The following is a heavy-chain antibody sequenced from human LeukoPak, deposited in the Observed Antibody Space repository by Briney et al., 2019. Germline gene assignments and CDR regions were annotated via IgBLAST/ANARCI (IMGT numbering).Heavy chain of an antibody. Sequence: GGSLRLSCAASGFTFSSYEMSWVRQAPGKGLEWVSYISSSGSTIYYADSVKGRFTISRDNAKNSLYLQMNSLRAEDTAVYYCASLMLGYCSSTSCTSLNYWGQGTLVTVSS. CDR2: ISSSGSTI. CDR3: ASLMLGYCSSTSCTSLNY. V-gene: IGHV3-48*03. J-gene: IGHJ4*02. D-gene: IGHD2-2*01. CDR1: GFTFSSYE.